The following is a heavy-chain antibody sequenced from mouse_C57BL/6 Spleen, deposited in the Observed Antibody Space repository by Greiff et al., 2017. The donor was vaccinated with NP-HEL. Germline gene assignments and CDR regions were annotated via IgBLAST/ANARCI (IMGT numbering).Heavy chain of an antibody. CDR1: EYEFPSHD. CDR3: ARHGDYYGSSYGYFDV. V-gene: IGHV5-2*01. Sequence: EVNVVESGGGLVQPGESLKLSCESNEYEFPSHDMSWVRKTPEKRLELVAAINSDGGSTYYPDTMERRFIISRDNTKKTLYLQMSSLRSEDTALYYCARHGDYYGSSYGYFDVWGTGTTVTVSS. D-gene: IGHD1-1*01. CDR2: INSDGGST. J-gene: IGHJ1*03.